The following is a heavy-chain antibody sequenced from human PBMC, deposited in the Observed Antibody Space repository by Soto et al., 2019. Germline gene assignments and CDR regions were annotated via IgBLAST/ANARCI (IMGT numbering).Heavy chain of an antibody. D-gene: IGHD3-9*01. CDR1: GYTFTSYY. J-gene: IGHJ4*02. CDR3: ARVSPLRYFDWLSYFDY. V-gene: IGHV1-46*01. CDR2: INPSGGST. Sequence: ASVKLSCKASGYTFTSYYMHWVRQAPGQGLEWMGIINPSGGSTSYAQKFQGRVTMTRDTSTSTVYMELSSLRSEDTAVYYCARVSPLRYFDWLSYFDYWGQGTLVTVSS.